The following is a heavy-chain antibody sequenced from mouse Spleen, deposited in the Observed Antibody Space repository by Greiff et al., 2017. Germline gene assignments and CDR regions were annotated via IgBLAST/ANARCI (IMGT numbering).Heavy chain of an antibody. CDR1: GFSLTNYA. V-gene: IGHV2-4-1*01. J-gene: IGHJ3*01. CDR2: IWSDGST. CDR3: ARVPLTGTGVWFAY. Sequence: VKLVESGPGLVAPSQSLSITCTVSGFSLTNYAVHWVRQSPGKGLEWLGVIWSDGSTDYNAAFISRLSISKDNSKSQVFFKMNSLQADDTAIYYCARVPLTGTGVWFAYWGQGTLVTVSA. D-gene: IGHD4-1*01.